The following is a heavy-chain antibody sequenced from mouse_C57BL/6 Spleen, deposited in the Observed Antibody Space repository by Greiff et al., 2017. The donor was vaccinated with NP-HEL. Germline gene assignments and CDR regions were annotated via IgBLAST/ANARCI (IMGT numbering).Heavy chain of an antibody. V-gene: IGHV1-47*01. CDR2: FHPYNDDT. J-gene: IGHJ4*01. Sequence: VKLQESGAELVKPGASVKMSCKASGYTFTTYPIEWMKQNHGKSLEWIGNFHPYNDDTKYNEKFKGKATLTVEKSSSTVYLELSRLTSDDSAVYYCATTVVAERAMDYWGQGTSVTVSS. CDR3: ATTVVAERAMDY. CDR1: GYTFTTYP. D-gene: IGHD1-1*01.